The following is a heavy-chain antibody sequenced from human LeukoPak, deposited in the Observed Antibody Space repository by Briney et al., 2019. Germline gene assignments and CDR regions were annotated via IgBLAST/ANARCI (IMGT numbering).Heavy chain of an antibody. Sequence: GGSLRLSCAASGFTFSSYSMNWVRQAPGKGLEWVSSITSSGRYIYYADSVKGRFTISRDNSENSLYLQMNSLRAEDTALYYCARGARYCSGGSCYWDYYYYYMDVWGKGTTVTVSS. CDR3: ARGARYCSGGSCYWDYYYYYMDV. J-gene: IGHJ6*03. V-gene: IGHV3-21*04. CDR2: ITSSGRYI. D-gene: IGHD2-15*01. CDR1: GFTFSSYS.